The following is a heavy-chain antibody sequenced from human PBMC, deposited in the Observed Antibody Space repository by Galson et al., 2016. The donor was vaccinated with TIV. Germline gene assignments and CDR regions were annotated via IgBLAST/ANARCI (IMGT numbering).Heavy chain of an antibody. V-gene: IGHV1-69*06. CDR2: IIPIFGTA. Sequence: SVKVSCKASGGTFSSYAISWVRQAPGQGLEWMGGIIPIFGTANYAQNFQGRVTITADKSTSTAYMELSSLRSEDTAVYYCASDRGYSGYDWAFDYWGQGTLVTVSS. D-gene: IGHD5-12*01. CDR3: ASDRGYSGYDWAFDY. J-gene: IGHJ4*02. CDR1: GGTFSSYA.